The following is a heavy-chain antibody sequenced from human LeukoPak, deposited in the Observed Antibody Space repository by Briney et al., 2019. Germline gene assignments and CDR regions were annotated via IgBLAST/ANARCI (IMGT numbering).Heavy chain of an antibody. Sequence: PGGSLGLSCAASGFTFSSYAMHWVRQAPGKGLEWVAVISYDGSNKYYADSVKGRFTISRDNSKNTLYLQMNSLRAEDTAVYYCARGDCGSTSCYRFDYWGQGTLVTVSS. D-gene: IGHD2-2*02. J-gene: IGHJ4*02. V-gene: IGHV3-30-3*01. CDR2: ISYDGSNK. CDR1: GFTFSSYA. CDR3: ARGDCGSTSCYRFDY.